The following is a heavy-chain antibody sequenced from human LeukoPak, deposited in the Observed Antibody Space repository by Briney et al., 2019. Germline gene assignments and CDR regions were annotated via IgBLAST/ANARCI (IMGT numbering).Heavy chain of an antibody. CDR2: INRDGTEK. CDR3: VRGDWYLES. D-gene: IGHD2-21*01. J-gene: IGHJ4*02. CDR1: GFNFSDSR. Sequence: GGSLRLSCATSGFNFSDSRMTWVRQAPGKGLQWVANINRDGTEKHFLDSVEGRFTSSRDNAKNSLYLQMNPLRPQDTALYFCVRGDWYLESWGQGTLVTVSS. V-gene: IGHV3-7*04.